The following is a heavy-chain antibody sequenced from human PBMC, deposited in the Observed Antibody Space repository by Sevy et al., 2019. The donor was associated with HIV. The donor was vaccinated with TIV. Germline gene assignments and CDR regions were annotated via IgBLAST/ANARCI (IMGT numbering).Heavy chain of an antibody. J-gene: IGHJ4*02. CDR1: GFTVSSNY. D-gene: IGHD6-19*01. CDR2: IYSGGST. Sequence: GGSLRLSCAASGFTVSSNYMSWVRQAPGKGLEWVSVIYSGGSTYYADSVKGRFTISRDNSKNPLYLQMNSLRAEDTAVYYCARLNGWTYFDYWGQGTLVTVSS. V-gene: IGHV3-53*01. CDR3: ARLNGWTYFDY.